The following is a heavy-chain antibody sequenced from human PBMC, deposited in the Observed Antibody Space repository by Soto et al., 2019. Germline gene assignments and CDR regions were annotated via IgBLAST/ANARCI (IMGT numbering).Heavy chain of an antibody. CDR1: GDTITDYY. D-gene: IGHD2-21*02. CDR2: VNPSGGHT. Sequence: QVQLVQSGAEVKKPGASVKVSCKASGDTITDYYIHWVRQAPGQGLEWMGTVNPSGGHTTYAQHFLGRMTMTRDTSTSTPYMELTSLTSEDTAVYYCARGGHVVVVTAALDYWGQGTLVTVSS. CDR3: ARGGHVVVVTAALDY. V-gene: IGHV1-46*01. J-gene: IGHJ4*02.